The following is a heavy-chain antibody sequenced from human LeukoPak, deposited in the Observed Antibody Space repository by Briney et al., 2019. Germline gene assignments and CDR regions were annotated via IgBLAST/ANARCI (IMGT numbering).Heavy chain of an antibody. CDR1: GASISTYY. J-gene: IGHJ4*02. CDR2: IYDSGST. CDR3: ASDYGVGGYYFDS. D-gene: IGHD3-22*01. V-gene: IGHV4-59*01. Sequence: SETLSLTCTVSGASISTYYWSWIRQPPGKGLEWIGYIYDSGSTNYNPSLKSRVTISSDMSKNQFSLKVSSVTAADTAIYYCASDYGVGGYYFDSWGQGTLVTVSS.